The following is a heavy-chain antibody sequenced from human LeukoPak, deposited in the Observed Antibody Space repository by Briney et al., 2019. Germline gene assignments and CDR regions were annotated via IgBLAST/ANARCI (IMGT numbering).Heavy chain of an antibody. CDR2: ISGSGGNT. D-gene: IGHD1-1*01. CDR3: ATTKQARRYFDY. Sequence: GGSLRLSCAGSGFTFSSNALSWVRQAPGKGLEWVSAISGSGGNTYYADSVRGRFTISRDNSKNMLYLQMNTLRAEDTAVYYCATTKQARRYFDYWGQGTLVTVSS. V-gene: IGHV3-23*01. J-gene: IGHJ4*02. CDR1: GFTFSSNA.